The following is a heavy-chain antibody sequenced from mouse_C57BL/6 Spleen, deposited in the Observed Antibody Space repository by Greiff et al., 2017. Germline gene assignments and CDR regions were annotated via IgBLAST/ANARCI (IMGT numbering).Heavy chain of an antibody. CDR2: ISSGSSTI. CDR1: GFTFSDYG. Sequence: EVMLVESGGGLVKPGGSLKLSCAASGFTFSDYGMHWVRQAPEKGLEWVAYISSGSSTIYYADTVKGRFTISRDNAKNTLFLQMTSLRSEDTAMDYCARGPLSYYFDYWGQGTTLTVSS. CDR3: ARGPLSYYFDY. J-gene: IGHJ2*01. V-gene: IGHV5-17*01.